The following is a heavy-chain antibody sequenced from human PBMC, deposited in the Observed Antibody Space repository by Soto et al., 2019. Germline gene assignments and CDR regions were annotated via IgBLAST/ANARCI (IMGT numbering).Heavy chain of an antibody. D-gene: IGHD2-15*01. V-gene: IGHV3-33*03. CDR3: ATDRGSSPFDY. CDR2: IWDDGSNK. CDR1: GFTFSIYG. Sequence: QVQLVESGGGVVQPGRSLTLSCAASGFTFSIYGMHWVRQAPGKGLEWVAVIWDDGSNKIYADSVKGRFTISRDNSRNILYLEMNSRRAEDTAVYYCATDRGSSPFDYWGQGTLVTVSS. J-gene: IGHJ4*02.